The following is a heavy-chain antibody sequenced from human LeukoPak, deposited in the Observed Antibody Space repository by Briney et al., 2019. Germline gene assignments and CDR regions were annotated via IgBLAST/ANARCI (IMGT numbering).Heavy chain of an antibody. Sequence: SETLSLTCTVSGGSISSYYWSWIRQPAGKGLEWIGRIYTSGSTNYNPSLKSRVTISVDTSKNQFSLKLSSVTAADTAVYYCARGLYPWEWLRLSIRPYYYYYMDVWGKGTTVTISS. CDR2: IYTSGST. V-gene: IGHV4-4*07. CDR3: ARGLYPWEWLRLSIRPYYYYYMDV. D-gene: IGHD5-12*01. J-gene: IGHJ6*03. CDR1: GGSISSYY.